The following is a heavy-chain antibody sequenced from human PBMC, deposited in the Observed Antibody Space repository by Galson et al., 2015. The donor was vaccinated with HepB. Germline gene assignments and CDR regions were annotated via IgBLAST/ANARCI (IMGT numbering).Heavy chain of an antibody. Sequence: SLRLSCAASRFTFRSYALHWVRQAPGKGLEWVAVLSHDGNNNYYADSVKGRFTISRDNSKNTLYLQMDSLRVDDTAIYYCSRGLLTAVTTLAYWGQGTLVTVSS. CDR3: SRGLLTAVTTLAY. CDR2: LSHDGNNN. D-gene: IGHD4-17*01. V-gene: IGHV3-30*04. CDR1: RFTFRSYA. J-gene: IGHJ4*02.